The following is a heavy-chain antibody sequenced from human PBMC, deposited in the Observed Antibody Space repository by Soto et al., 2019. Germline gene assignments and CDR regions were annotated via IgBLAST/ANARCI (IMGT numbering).Heavy chain of an antibody. V-gene: IGHV3-30*18. J-gene: IGHJ4*02. CDR1: GFNFDNYG. CDR3: AKDRVGGTFYTPLAF. CDR2: ITYDGSFQ. D-gene: IGHD1-7*01. Sequence: QVQLVESGGGVVQPGGSLRLSCQASGFNFDNYGMHWVRQAPGMGLEWVAVITYDGSFQYYADSVKGRFTISRDNSKNTLSLHLNTLKPEDTAVYHCAKDRVGGTFYTPLAFWGQGTLVTVSS.